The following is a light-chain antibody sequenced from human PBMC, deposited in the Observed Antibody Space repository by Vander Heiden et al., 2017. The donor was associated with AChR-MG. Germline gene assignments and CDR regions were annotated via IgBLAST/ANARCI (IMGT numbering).Light chain of an antibody. J-gene: IGLJ3*02. V-gene: IGLV1-47*01. CDR2: RNN. Sequence: QSVLTQPPSASGTPGQRVTIPCSGSSANIGSNYVYWYQQLPGTAPKLLIYRNNQRPSGVPDRFSGSKSGTSASLAISGLRSEDEADYYCAAWDDSRSGFWVFGGGTKRTVL. CDR3: AAWDDSRSGFWV. CDR1: SANIGSNY.